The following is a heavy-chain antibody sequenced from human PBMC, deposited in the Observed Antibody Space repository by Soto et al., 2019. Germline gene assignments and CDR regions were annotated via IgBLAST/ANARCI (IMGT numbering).Heavy chain of an antibody. Sequence: PGGSLRLSCSASGFTFGAYPVSWFRQAPGKGLQWVGFIRSKAYGATTEFAASVRGRFTISRDDSISIAYLQMNSLNSEDTAVYFCARVVILWEISPYHFDYWGQGTLVTVPS. D-gene: IGHD3-16*02. J-gene: IGHJ4*02. CDR3: ARVVILWEISPYHFDY. V-gene: IGHV3-49*03. CDR1: GFTFGAYP. CDR2: IRSKAYGATT.